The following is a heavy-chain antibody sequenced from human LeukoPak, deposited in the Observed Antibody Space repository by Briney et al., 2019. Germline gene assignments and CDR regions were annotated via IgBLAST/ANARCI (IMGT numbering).Heavy chain of an antibody. J-gene: IGHJ6*03. Sequence: PSETLSLTCTVSGGSISSSSYYWGWIRQPPGKGLEWIGSIYYSGSTYYNPSLKSRVTISVDTSKNQFSLKLSSVTAADTAVYYCARVKWTYDSSGYYYYMDVWGKGTTVTISS. CDR1: GGSISSSSYY. V-gene: IGHV4-39*07. D-gene: IGHD3-22*01. CDR2: IYYSGST. CDR3: ARVKWTYDSSGYYYYMDV.